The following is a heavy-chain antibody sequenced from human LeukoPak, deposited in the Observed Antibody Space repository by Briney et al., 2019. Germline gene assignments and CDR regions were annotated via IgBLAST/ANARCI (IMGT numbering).Heavy chain of an antibody. D-gene: IGHD3-10*01. CDR2: IYSGGST. V-gene: IGHV3-53*01. Sequence: GGSLRLSCAASGFTVSSNYMSWVRQAPGKGLEWVSVIYSGGSTYYADSVKGRFTISRDISKNTLYLQMNSLRAEDTAVYYCAISISMVRGVVYDMDVWRQGTTVTVSS. CDR1: GFTVSSNY. CDR3: AISISMVRGVVYDMDV. J-gene: IGHJ6*02.